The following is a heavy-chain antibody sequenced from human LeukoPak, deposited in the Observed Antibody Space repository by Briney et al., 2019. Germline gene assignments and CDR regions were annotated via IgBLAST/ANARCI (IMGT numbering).Heavy chain of an antibody. V-gene: IGHV1-18*01. CDR3: ARDSSSRGGDAFDI. D-gene: IGHD6-13*01. CDR1: GYTFTSYG. CDR2: ISAYNSNT. J-gene: IGHJ3*02. Sequence: ASVKVSCKASGYTFTSYGINWVRQAPGQGLEWMGWISAYNSNTHYAQKLQGRVTMTTDTSTSTAYMEVRSLRSDDTAVYYCARDSSSRGGDAFDIWGQGTMVTVSS.